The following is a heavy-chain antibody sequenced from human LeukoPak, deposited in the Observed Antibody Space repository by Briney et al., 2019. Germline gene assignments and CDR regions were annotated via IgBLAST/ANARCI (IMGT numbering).Heavy chain of an antibody. V-gene: IGHV3-23*01. CDR1: GFTFSSYA. CDR2: ISGSGGST. J-gene: IGHJ4*02. CDR3: ARGSGRGTLFDY. Sequence: GGSLRLSCAASGFTFSSYAMSWVRQAPGKGLEWVSAISGSGGSTYYADSVKGRFTISRGNSKNTLSLQMNSLRAEDTAVYYCARGSGRGTLFDYWGQGTLVTVSS. D-gene: IGHD2-15*01.